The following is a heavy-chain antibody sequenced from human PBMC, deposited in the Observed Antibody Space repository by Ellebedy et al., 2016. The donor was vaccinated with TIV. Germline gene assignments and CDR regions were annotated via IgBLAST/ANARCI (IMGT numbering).Heavy chain of an antibody. J-gene: IGHJ6*02. CDR3: ARDRMYYYDSSGSYQYYGMDV. CDR1: GGSSSRNY. CDR2: IDDSGRT. Sequence: ESLKISXKVSGGSSSRNYWTWIRQPPGKGLEWIGCIDDSGRTNYNSSLKSRVTISVDTSKNQFSLKLTSLTAADTAVYYCARDRMYYYDSSGSYQYYGMDVWGQGTTVTVSS. V-gene: IGHV4-59*01. D-gene: IGHD3-22*01.